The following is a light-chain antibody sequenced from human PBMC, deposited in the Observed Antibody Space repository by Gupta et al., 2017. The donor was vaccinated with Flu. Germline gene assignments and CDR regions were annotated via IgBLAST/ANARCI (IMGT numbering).Light chain of an antibody. V-gene: IGLV4-69*01. CDR1: IGYTTYV. J-gene: IGLJ2*01. CDR2: VNSDGTY. Sequence: QLVLTQSPSASASLGASVTLTSTLSIGYTTYVTAWHQQQPGKGPRYLMKVNSDGTYRKGDGIPDRFSGSSSGAERYLSISSLQSEDEGDYYCQTWNMGTYVVFGGGTKLTVL. CDR3: QTWNMGTYVV.